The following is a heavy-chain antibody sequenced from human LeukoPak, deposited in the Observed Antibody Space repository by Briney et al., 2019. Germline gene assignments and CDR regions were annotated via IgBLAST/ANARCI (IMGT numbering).Heavy chain of an antibody. CDR1: GGSFSGYY. V-gene: IGHV4-34*01. J-gene: IGHJ4*02. CDR3: ARGQGTVTTH. Sequence: PSETLSLTCAVSGGSFSGYYWTWIRQPPGKGLEWIGEINHSGSANYNPSLKSRVTISLDTSKNQFSLMLSSVTAADTAVYYCARGQGTVTTHWGQGTLVTVSS. D-gene: IGHD4-17*01. CDR2: INHSGSA.